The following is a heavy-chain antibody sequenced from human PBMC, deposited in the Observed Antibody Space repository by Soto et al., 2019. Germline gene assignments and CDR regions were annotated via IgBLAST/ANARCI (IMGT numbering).Heavy chain of an antibody. CDR2: ISSSSTI. D-gene: IGHD3-10*01. Sequence: EVQLVESGGGLVQPGGSLRLSCAASGFTFSSYSMNWVRQAPGKGLEWVSYISSSSTIYYADSVKGRFTISRDNAKNSLYLQMNSLRDEDTAVYYCARVEYYGSGTRDYWGQGTLVTVSS. J-gene: IGHJ4*02. CDR3: ARVEYYGSGTRDY. CDR1: GFTFSSYS. V-gene: IGHV3-48*02.